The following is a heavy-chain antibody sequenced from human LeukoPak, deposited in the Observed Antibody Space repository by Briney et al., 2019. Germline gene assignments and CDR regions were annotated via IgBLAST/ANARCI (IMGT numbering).Heavy chain of an antibody. CDR2: IYYSGST. J-gene: IGHJ4*02. D-gene: IGHD2-21*02. CDR1: GVSVNSGSFY. V-gene: IGHV4-61*01. CDR3: ASGVTTMPY. Sequence: SETLSLTCTVSGVSVNSGSFYCSWIRQPPGRGLEWIGYIYYSGSTHYNPSLESRVTMSVDTSKNQFSLKLSSVTAADTAVYYCASGVTTMPYWGQGTLVTVSS.